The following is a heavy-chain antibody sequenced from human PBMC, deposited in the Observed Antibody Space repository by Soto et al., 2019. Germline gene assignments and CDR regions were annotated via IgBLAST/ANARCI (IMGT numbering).Heavy chain of an antibody. J-gene: IGHJ6*02. Sequence: SQTLSLTCPISGNIVSSNSAAWNWISYSPSVGLHCLGRTYYRSKWYNDYAVSVKSRITINPDTSKNQFSLQLNSVTPEDTAVYYCAREGIAVAGTTHYYYYGMDVWGQGTTVTVSS. CDR2: TYYRSKWYN. D-gene: IGHD6-19*01. CDR1: GNIVSSNSAA. V-gene: IGHV6-1*01. CDR3: AREGIAVAGTTHYYYYGMDV.